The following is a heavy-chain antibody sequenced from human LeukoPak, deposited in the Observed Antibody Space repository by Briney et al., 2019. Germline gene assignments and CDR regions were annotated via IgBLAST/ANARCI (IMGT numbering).Heavy chain of an antibody. CDR2: ISDDGRSV. V-gene: IGHV3-30*01. CDR1: GFTFSGYA. Sequence: PGRSLRLSCAASGFTFSGYAMHWVRQAPGKGLEWVIVISDDGRSVFYADSVKGRFTISRDNSKNTLSLQMNSLRPEDTAVYYCARAQLAPHYCYCMDAWGKGTTVTVSS. CDR3: ARAQLAPHYCYCMDA. J-gene: IGHJ6*03. D-gene: IGHD5-24*01.